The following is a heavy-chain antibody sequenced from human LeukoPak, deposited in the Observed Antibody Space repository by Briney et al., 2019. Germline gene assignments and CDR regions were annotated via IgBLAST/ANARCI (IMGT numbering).Heavy chain of an antibody. CDR3: AREGRLMSDTTVHP. V-gene: IGHV1-18*01. CDR1: GYTFTNYA. D-gene: IGHD2/OR15-2a*01. J-gene: IGHJ5*02. Sequence: ASVKVSCKASGYTFTNYAVSWLRQAPGQTLEWMGWVSAYSGNTNYAQNFHDRLTMTTDTSTSTAYMELRSLTSEDTAVYYCAREGRLMSDTTVHPWGQGTLVTASP. CDR2: VSAYSGNT.